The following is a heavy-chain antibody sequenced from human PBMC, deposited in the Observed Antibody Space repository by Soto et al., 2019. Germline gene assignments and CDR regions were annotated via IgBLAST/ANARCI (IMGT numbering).Heavy chain of an antibody. CDR1: GLTISGKKY. CDR2: LYDVDGT. V-gene: IGHV3-53*01. CDR3: ATWLQREHAYDI. D-gene: IGHD1-1*01. Sequence: PGGSLRLSCSALGLTISGKKYMSWVRQAPGRGLEWVSGLYDVDGTYYADSVKGRFTISRDSSKTIVFLQMNSLGPDDTAVYYCATWLQREHAYDIWGLGTTVTGSS. J-gene: IGHJ3*02.